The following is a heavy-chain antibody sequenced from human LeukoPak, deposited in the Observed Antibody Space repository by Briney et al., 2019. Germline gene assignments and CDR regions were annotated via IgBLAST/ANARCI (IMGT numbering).Heavy chain of an antibody. Sequence: SETLSLTCTVPGGSINSYYWSWIRQPAGKGLEWIGRIYSSGSTNYNPSLKSRVSMSVDTSKNQFSLKLTSVTAADTAVYYCARGGKATVVTMWGQGILVTVSA. CDR3: ARGGKATVVTM. D-gene: IGHD4-23*01. CDR2: IYSSGST. J-gene: IGHJ4*02. CDR1: GGSINSYY. V-gene: IGHV4-4*07.